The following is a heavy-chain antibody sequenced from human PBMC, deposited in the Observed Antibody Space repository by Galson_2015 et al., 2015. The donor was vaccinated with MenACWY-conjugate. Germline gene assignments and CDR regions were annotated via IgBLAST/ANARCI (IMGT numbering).Heavy chain of an antibody. CDR1: GFTFGHHS. V-gene: IGHV3-48*04. Sequence: SLRLSCAASGFTFGHHSMNWVRQAPGKGLEWVSYISTSSSTIYYTDSVKGRFTISRDNAKNSLYLQMNSLRAEDTAVYYCARAGYAGPYYFDYWGQGTQVTVSS. J-gene: IGHJ4*02. D-gene: IGHD3-16*01. CDR2: ISTSSSTI. CDR3: ARAGYAGPYYFDY.